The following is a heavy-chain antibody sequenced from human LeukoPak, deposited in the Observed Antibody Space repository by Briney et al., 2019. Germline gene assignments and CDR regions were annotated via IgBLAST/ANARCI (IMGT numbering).Heavy chain of an antibody. CDR3: ARDRASAVAGWTAFDY. V-gene: IGHV1-69*01. CDR2: IIPLFDTI. CDR1: GGTFSSYA. Sequence: SVKVSCKAPGGTFSSYAISWVRQAPGQGLEWMGEIIPLFDTINYAQNFQGRVTITADEFTSTAYMELSSLRSDDTAVYYCARDRASAVAGWTAFDYWGQGTLVTVSS. J-gene: IGHJ4*02. D-gene: IGHD6-19*01.